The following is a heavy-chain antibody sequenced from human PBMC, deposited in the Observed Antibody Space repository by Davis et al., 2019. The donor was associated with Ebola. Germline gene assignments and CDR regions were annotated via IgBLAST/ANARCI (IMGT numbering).Heavy chain of an antibody. V-gene: IGHV3-33*01. CDR1: GFTFSSYG. Sequence: GESLKISCAASGFTFSSYGMHWVRQAPGKGLEWVAVIWYDGSNKYYADSVKGRFTISRDNSNNTLYLQMNILRAEDTAVYYCARVRPYGLIDYWGQGTLVTVSS. D-gene: IGHD4-17*01. J-gene: IGHJ4*02. CDR3: ARVRPYGLIDY. CDR2: IWYDGSNK.